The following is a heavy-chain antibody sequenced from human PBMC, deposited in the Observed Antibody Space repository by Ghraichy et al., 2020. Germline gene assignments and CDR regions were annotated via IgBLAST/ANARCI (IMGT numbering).Heavy chain of an antibody. CDR1: GFTFSGYA. J-gene: IGHJ4*02. Sequence: GGSLRLSCAASGFTFSGYAMSWVRQAPGRGLEWVSGIGGSGGSTYYADSVKGRFTISRDNSKNTLSLQMNSLRAEDTAVYYCAKDEYYYGSGTSGYWGQGTLVTVSS. V-gene: IGHV3-23*01. CDR2: IGGSGGST. D-gene: IGHD3-10*01. CDR3: AKDEYYYGSGTSGY.